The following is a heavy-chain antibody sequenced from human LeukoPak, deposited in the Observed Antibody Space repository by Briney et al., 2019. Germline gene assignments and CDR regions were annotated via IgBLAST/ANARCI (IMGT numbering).Heavy chain of an antibody. CDR2: INHSGST. V-gene: IGHV4-34*01. D-gene: IGHD3-22*01. J-gene: IGHJ6*03. CDR3: ARDYYYDSSGYGGDYYYMDV. Sequence: SETLSLTCAVYGGSFSGYYWSWIRQPPGKGLEWIGEINHSGSTNYNPSLKSRVTISVDTSKNKFSLKLSSVTAADTAVYYCARDYYYDSSGYGGDYYYMDVWGKGTTVTVSS. CDR1: GGSFSGYY.